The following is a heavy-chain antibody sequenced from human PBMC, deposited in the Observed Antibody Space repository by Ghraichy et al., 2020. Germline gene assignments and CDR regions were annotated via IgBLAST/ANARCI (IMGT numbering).Heavy chain of an antibody. Sequence: GARRLSCAASGFSFSNYIMNWVRQAPGKGLEWVSHISSSSRTISYADSVKGRFTVSRDNAKNSLFLQMNSLRDEDTAVYYCARASRVVRFYYYDALDVWGQGTTVTVSS. V-gene: IGHV3-48*02. D-gene: IGHD4-23*01. J-gene: IGHJ6*02. CDR1: GFSFSNYI. CDR3: ARASRVVRFYYYDALDV. CDR2: ISSSSRTI.